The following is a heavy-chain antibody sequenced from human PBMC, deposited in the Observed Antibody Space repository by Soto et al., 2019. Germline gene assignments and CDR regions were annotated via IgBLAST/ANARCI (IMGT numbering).Heavy chain of an antibody. Sequence: GGSLRLSCAASGFTFSDYYMSWIRQAPGKGLEWVSYISSSGSTIYYADSVKGRFTISRDNAKNSLYLQMNSLRAEDTAVYYCAMYSSSEGYYYYYYMDVWGKGTTVTVSS. CDR2: ISSSGSTI. V-gene: IGHV3-11*01. CDR3: AMYSSSEGYYYYYYMDV. CDR1: GFTFSDYY. D-gene: IGHD6-6*01. J-gene: IGHJ6*03.